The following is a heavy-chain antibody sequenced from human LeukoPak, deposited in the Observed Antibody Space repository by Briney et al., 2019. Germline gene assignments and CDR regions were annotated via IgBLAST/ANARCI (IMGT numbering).Heavy chain of an antibody. J-gene: IGHJ4*02. Sequence: RASVKVSCKVSGYTLTQLSIHWVRQAPGKGLEWMGGFDPEDDEIIYAQKFQGRITVTEDTSTNTAYMELSSLTSKDTAMYYCATEATYFLYWGQGSLVPVFS. CDR1: GYTLTQLS. D-gene: IGHD2/OR15-2a*01. CDR2: FDPEDDEI. V-gene: IGHV1-24*01. CDR3: ATEATYFLY.